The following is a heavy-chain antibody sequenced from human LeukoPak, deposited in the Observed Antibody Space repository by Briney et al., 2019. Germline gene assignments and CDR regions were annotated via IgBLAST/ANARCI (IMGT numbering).Heavy chain of an antibody. CDR2: INTDGSST. CDR1: GFTFSNFW. CDR3: ARDMSWNSISY. J-gene: IGHJ4*02. D-gene: IGHD1-7*01. V-gene: IGHV3-74*01. Sequence: PGGSLRLSCAASGFTFSNFWMHWVRQAPGKGLVWVSRINTDGSSTAYADSVKGRFTISRDNAMNTIYLRMNGLRIEDTATYFCARDMSWNSISYWGQGTLVTVSS.